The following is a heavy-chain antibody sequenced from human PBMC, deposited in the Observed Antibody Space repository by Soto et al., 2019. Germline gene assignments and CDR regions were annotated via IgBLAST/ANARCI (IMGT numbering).Heavy chain of an antibody. CDR3: AALLESPVGHRRDY. CDR2: IVVGSGNT. V-gene: IGHV1-58*01. Sequence: ASVKVSCKASGFTFTSSAVQWVRQARGQRLEWIGWIVVGSGNTNYAQKFQERVTITRDMSTSTAYMELSSLRSEDTAVYYWAALLESPVGHRRDYWGKGTLVTVPS. D-gene: IGHD2-15*01. CDR1: GFTFTSSA. J-gene: IGHJ4*02.